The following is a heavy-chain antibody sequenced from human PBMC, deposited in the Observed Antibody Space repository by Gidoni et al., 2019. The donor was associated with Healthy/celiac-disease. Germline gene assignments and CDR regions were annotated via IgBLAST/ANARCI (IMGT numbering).Heavy chain of an antibody. CDR1: GGSFSGYY. V-gene: IGHV4-34*01. D-gene: IGHD2-8*01. CDR2: INHSGST. Sequence: AGLLKPSETLSLTCAVYGGSFSGYYWSWIRQPPGKGLEWIGEINHSGSTNYNPSLKSRVTISVDTSKNQFSLKLSSVTAADTAVYYCARARSFKWYLADYWGQGTLVTVSS. CDR3: ARARSFKWYLADY. J-gene: IGHJ4*02.